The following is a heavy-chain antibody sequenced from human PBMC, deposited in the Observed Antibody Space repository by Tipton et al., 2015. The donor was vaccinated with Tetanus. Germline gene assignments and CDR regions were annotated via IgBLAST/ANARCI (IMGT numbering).Heavy chain of an antibody. CDR3: AKDVFDYNGMDV. CDR1: GFTFSSCA. V-gene: IGHV3-23*01. Sequence: SLRLSCAASGFTFSSCAMNWVRQAPGKGLEWVSGISHDGISSHYAASVRGRFTISRDSSKNMLYLQMNNLGAEDTAVYYCAKDVFDYNGMDVWGQGTTVTVSS. D-gene: IGHD3-9*01. J-gene: IGHJ6*02. CDR2: ISHDGISS.